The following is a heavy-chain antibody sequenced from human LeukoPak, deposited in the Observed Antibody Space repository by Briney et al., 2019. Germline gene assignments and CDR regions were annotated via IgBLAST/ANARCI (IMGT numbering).Heavy chain of an antibody. CDR1: GGTFNNSA. CDR3: ARDVHGDYGSGWFDP. J-gene: IGHJ5*02. CDR2: IMPLFGTA. Sequence: SVKVSCKTSGGTFNNSAISWVRQAPGQGLEWLGGIMPLFGTAVYAQKFQGRVTITKDESTRTVYLELTSLTSDDTAVYYCARDVHGDYGSGWFDPWGQGTLVSVSS. D-gene: IGHD4-17*01. V-gene: IGHV1-69*05.